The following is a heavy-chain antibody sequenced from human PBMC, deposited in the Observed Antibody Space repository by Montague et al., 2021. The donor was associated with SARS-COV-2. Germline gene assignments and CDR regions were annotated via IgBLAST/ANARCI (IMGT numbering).Heavy chain of an antibody. CDR3: ARTGLGAYDILTGYTVNAFEM. V-gene: IGHV4-59*01. J-gene: IGHJ3*02. CDR1: GGSITSYY. Sequence: SETLSLTCTVSGGSITSYYWTWIRQPPGKGLERVGRISYSGSTNYNPTLKSRVTISVDTSKNQFSLKLSSVTAAGTAMYYCARTGLGAYDILTGYTVNAFEMGGQGTMVTVSS. CDR2: ISYSGST. D-gene: IGHD3-9*01.